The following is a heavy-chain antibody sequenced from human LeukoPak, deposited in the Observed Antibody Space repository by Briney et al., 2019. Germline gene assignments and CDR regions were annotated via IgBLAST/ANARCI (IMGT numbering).Heavy chain of an antibody. CDR2: INPNSGGT. CDR1: GYTFTGYY. Sequence: ASVKVSCKASGYTFTGYYMHWVRQAPGQGLEWMGWINPNSGGTNYAQKFQGRVTMTRDTSISTAYMELSRLRSDDTAVYYCAGPRYCSGGSFYVEAFDIWGQGTMVTVSS. D-gene: IGHD2-15*01. CDR3: AGPRYCSGGSFYVEAFDI. V-gene: IGHV1-2*02. J-gene: IGHJ3*02.